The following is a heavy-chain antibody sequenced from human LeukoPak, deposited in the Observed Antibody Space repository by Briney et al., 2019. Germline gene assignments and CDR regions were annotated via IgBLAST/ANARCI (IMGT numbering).Heavy chain of an antibody. D-gene: IGHD1-26*01. Sequence: PGGSLRLSCAASGFTFSSHWMSWVRQAPGKGLEWVANIKLDGSEKYYVDSVKGRFTISRDNAKNSLYLEMNSLRAEDTAVYYCARDSLVRVYYGMDVWGLGTTVTVSS. CDR1: GFTFSSHW. V-gene: IGHV3-7*01. J-gene: IGHJ6*02. CDR2: IKLDGSEK. CDR3: ARDSLVRVYYGMDV.